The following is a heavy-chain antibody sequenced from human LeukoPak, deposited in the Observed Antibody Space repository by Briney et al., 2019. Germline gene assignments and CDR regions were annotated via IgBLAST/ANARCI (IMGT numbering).Heavy chain of an antibody. Sequence: SGPTLVNPTQTPTLTCTFSGFSLSTSGVGVGWIRQPPGKALEWLALIYWNDDKRFSPSLESRFTITKDTSKNQVVLTMTNMDPVDTATYYCAHAPSYGSGMHDTFDIWGQGTMVTVSS. CDR2: IYWNDDK. D-gene: IGHD3-10*01. CDR3: AHAPSYGSGMHDTFDI. CDR1: GFSLSTSGVG. J-gene: IGHJ3*02. V-gene: IGHV2-5*01.